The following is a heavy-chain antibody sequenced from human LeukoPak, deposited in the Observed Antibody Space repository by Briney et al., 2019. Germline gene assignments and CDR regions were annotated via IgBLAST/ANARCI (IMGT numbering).Heavy chain of an antibody. Sequence: SETLSLTCTVSGGSISSYYWSWIRQPPGKGLEWIGYIYYSGSTNYTPSLKSRVTISVDTSKNQFSLKLSSVTAADTAVYYCARVDVGYGSGSYYNDYWGQGTLVTVSS. D-gene: IGHD3-10*01. CDR3: ARVDVGYGSGSYYNDY. CDR2: IYYSGST. J-gene: IGHJ4*02. CDR1: GGSISSYY. V-gene: IGHV4-59*01.